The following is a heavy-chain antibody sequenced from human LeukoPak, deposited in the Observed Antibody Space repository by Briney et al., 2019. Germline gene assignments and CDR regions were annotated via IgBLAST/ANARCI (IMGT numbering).Heavy chain of an antibody. J-gene: IGHJ1*01. CDR2: INHSGST. D-gene: IGHD2-2*02. CDR1: GDSISSSHYY. CDR3: ARGESYTKH. V-gene: IGHV4-39*07. Sequence: SETLSLTCTVSGDSISSSHYYWGWIRQSPGKGLEWIGEINHSGSTNYNPSLKSRVTISVDTSKNQFSLKLSSVTAADTAVYYCARGESYTKHWGQGTLVTVSS.